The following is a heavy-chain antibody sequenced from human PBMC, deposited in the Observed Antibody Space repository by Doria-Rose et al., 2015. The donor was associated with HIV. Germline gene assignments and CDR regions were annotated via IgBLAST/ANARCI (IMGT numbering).Heavy chain of an antibody. J-gene: IGHJ4*02. D-gene: IGHD6-13*01. CDR2: MFSDDER. V-gene: IGHV2-26*01. CDR1: GGSLSSPGMG. CDR3: ARIKSSRWYHKYYFDF. Sequence: QVTLKESGPVLVKPTETLTLTCTVSGGSLSSPGMGVSWIRQPPGRALEWLANMFSDDERSYKTSLKSRLTISRVTSKSQVVITMTDMDPVDTATYYCARIKSSRWYHKYYFDFWGQGTLVIVSA.